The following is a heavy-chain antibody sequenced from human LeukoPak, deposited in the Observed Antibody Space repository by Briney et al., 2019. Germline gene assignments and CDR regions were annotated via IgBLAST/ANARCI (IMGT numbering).Heavy chain of an antibody. CDR2: IYYSGST. D-gene: IGHD6-13*01. Sequence: SETLSLTCTVSGGPISSYYWSWIRQPPGKGLEWIGYIYYSGSTNYNPSLKSRVTISVDTSKNQFSLRLSSVTAADTAVYYGGRHSEAAAGREDVFDFGGQGKMVTVSS. CDR1: GGPISSYY. J-gene: IGHJ3*01. V-gene: IGHV4-59*08. CDR3: GRHSEAAAGREDVFDF.